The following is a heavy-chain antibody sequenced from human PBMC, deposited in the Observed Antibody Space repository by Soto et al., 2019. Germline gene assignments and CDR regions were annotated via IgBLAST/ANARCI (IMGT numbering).Heavy chain of an antibody. Sequence: SETLYNTCAGYGGSFSGYYGSGIRKPPRKGLEWIGEINHSGSTNYNPSLKSRFTISRDNSKNTLYLQMNSMRAEDTAVYYCGREDLRGSAPGYWGQGPTVTVYS. CDR2: INHSGST. CDR1: GGSFSGYY. CDR3: GREDLRGSAPGY. J-gene: IGHJ6*02. V-gene: IGHV4-34*01. D-gene: IGHD5-12*01.